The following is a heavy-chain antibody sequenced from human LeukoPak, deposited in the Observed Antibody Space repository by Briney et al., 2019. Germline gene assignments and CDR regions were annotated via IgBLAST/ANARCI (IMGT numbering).Heavy chain of an antibody. CDR2: ISYDGDNK. D-gene: IGHD4-17*01. Sequence: GGSLRLSCAASGFIFSSYAMHWVRQAPGKGLEWVALISYDGDNKYYADSVKGRFTISRDNAKNSLYLQMSSLRAEDTAVYYCARDKYGDYVIDYWGQGTLVTVSS. V-gene: IGHV3-30-3*01. CDR1: GFIFSSYA. J-gene: IGHJ4*02. CDR3: ARDKYGDYVIDY.